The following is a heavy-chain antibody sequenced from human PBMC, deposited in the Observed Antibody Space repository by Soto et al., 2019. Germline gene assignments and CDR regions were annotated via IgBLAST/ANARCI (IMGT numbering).Heavy chain of an antibody. D-gene: IGHD2-21*02. J-gene: IGHJ4*02. CDR3: ARSIVVVTALDY. CDR1: GYTFTSYA. Sequence: QVQLVQSGAEEKKPGASVKVSCKASGYTFTSYAMPWVRQAPGQRLEWMGWINAGNGNTRCSQKFQGRVTITRDTSASTAYMEVSTLRSEDTAVYYCARSIVVVTALDYWGQGTLVTVSS. V-gene: IGHV1-3*05. CDR2: INAGNGNT.